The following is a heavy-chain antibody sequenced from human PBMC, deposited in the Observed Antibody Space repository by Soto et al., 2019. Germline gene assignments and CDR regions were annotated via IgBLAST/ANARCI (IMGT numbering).Heavy chain of an antibody. CDR1: CYTFTNHG. D-gene: IGHD2-21*01. CDR2: VSGYNDKT. V-gene: IGHV1-18*04. J-gene: IGHJ4*02. CDR3: ARDFYPVAYFFDY. Sequence: GSSVKVSCKASCYTFTNHGISWVRQAPGQGLEWMGWVSGYNDKTKSAQKFQGSVIMTTDTSTITAYLELRRLRSDDPAAYYLARDFYPVAYFFDYWGQVTRVTVSS.